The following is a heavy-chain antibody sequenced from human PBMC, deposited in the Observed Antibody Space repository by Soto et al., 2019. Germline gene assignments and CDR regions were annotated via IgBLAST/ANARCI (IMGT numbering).Heavy chain of an antibody. CDR2: IYHSGST. CDR1: GGSISTTHW. CDR3: ARKSYYDPYHCDP. J-gene: IGHJ5*02. Sequence: QVQLQESGPGLVKPSGTLSLTCAVSGGSISTTHWWTWVRQPPGKGLEWIGEIYHSGSTNYNPSLKSRVTISVDNSKNQFSLKLSSVTAADTAVYYCARKSYYDPYHCDPWGQGTLVTVSS. V-gene: IGHV4-4*02. D-gene: IGHD3-22*01.